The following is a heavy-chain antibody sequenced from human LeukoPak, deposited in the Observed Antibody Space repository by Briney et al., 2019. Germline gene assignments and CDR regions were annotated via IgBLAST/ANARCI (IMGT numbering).Heavy chain of an antibody. CDR3: ARDLLMTTVTTYPDLGGMDV. V-gene: IGHV1-2*02. CDR2: INPDIVAT. D-gene: IGHD4-17*01. J-gene: IGHJ6*02. Sequence: ASVKVSCKASGYTFTDYYIHWVRQAPGQGLEWMGWINPDIVATNYAQKFQGRVTMTRDTSNVTAYMELNRLRSDDTAVYYCARDLLMTTVTTYPDLGGMDVWGQGTTVTVSS. CDR1: GYTFTDYY.